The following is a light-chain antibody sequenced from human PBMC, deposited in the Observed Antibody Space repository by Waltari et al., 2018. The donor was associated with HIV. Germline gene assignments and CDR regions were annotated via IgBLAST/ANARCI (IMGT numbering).Light chain of an antibody. CDR2: DNN. CDR3: GTWDSSLSAGL. V-gene: IGLV1-51*01. CDR1: SSNIGNNF. Sequence: QSVLTQPPSVSAAPGQKVTISCSGSSSNIGNNFVSWYQQLPGTAPKLLIYDNNNRPAGIPDRLSGSKSGTSATLGITGLQTGDEADYYCGTWDSSLSAGLFGGGTKLTVL. J-gene: IGLJ3*02.